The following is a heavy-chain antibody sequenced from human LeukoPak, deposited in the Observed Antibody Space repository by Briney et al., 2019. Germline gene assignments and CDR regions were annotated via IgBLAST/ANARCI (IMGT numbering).Heavy chain of an antibody. CDR2: IYYSGST. J-gene: IGHJ4*02. Sequence: SETLSLTCTVSGGSISSYYWSWLRQPPGKGLEWIGYIYYSGSTNYNPSLKSRVTISVDTSKNQFSLKLSSVTAADTAVYYCARSLLTGYFLYYFDYWGQGTLVTVSS. V-gene: IGHV4-59*08. CDR1: GGSISSYY. CDR3: ARSLLTGYFLYYFDY. D-gene: IGHD3-9*01.